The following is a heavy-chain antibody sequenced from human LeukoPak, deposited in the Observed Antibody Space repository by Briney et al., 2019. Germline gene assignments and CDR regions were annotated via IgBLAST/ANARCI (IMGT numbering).Heavy chain of an antibody. V-gene: IGHV3-30*04. CDR1: GFTFSSYA. Sequence: PGRSLRLSCAASGFTFSSYAMHWVRQAPGKGLEWVAVISYDGSNKYYADSVKGRFTISRDNSKNTLYLQMNSLRAEDTAVYYCAREGIGVYGSGSPRVYYYYMDVWGKGTTVTISS. CDR3: AREGIGVYGSGSPRVYYYYMDV. D-gene: IGHD3-10*01. J-gene: IGHJ6*03. CDR2: ISYDGSNK.